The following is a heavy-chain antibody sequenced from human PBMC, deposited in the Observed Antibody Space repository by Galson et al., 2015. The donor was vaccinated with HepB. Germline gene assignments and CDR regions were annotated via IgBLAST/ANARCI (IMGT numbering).Heavy chain of an antibody. V-gene: IGHV1-2*06. CDR1: GYTFIDYY. CDR3: ARGGYYGSGSMDV. CDR2: INPNSGGT. Sequence: SVKVSCKASGYTFIDYYMHWVRQAPGQGLEWMGRINPNSGGTNYAQKFQGRVTMTRDTSISTAYMELSRLRSDDTAVFYCARGGYYGSGSMDVWGKGTTVIVSS. J-gene: IGHJ6*03. D-gene: IGHD3-10*01.